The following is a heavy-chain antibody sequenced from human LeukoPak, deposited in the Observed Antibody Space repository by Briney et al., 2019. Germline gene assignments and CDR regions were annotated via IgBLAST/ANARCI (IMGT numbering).Heavy chain of an antibody. CDR1: AFTFSNCG. V-gene: IGHV3-33*01. CDR3: ARDREFSYFDY. Sequence: GGSLRLSCAASAFTFSNCGMHWVRQAPGKGLEWVAFIWYDGSNTYYGDSVKGRFTISRDNSKSTLFLQMNSLRAEDTAVYYCARDREFSYFDYWGRGSLVTVSS. J-gene: IGHJ4*02. CDR2: IWYDGSNT.